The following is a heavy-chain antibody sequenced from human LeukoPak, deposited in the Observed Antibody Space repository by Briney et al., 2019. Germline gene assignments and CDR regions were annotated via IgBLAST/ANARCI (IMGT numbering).Heavy chain of an antibody. J-gene: IGHJ4*02. CDR3: ARISKAAAGTFDY. D-gene: IGHD6-13*01. CDR2: IKSKTDAEIT. Sequence: GGSLRLSCAASGFTFSNAWMTWVRQAPGKGLEWVGRIKSKTDAEITDYAAPVKGRFTISRDDAENTLYLQMNSLRAEDTAVYYCARISKAAAGTFDYWGQGTLVTVSS. CDR1: GFTFSNAW. V-gene: IGHV3-15*01.